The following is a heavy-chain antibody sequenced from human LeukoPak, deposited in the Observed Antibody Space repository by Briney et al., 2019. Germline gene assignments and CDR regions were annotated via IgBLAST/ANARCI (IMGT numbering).Heavy chain of an antibody. CDR3: AGTYYYDSSGYFDY. CDR2: IYYSGST. Sequence: PSATLSLTCTVSGGSISSYYWSWIRQPPGKGLEWIGYIYYSGSTNYNPSLKSRVTISVDTSKNQFSLKLSSVTAADTAVYYCAGTYYYDSSGYFDYWGQGTLVTVSS. J-gene: IGHJ4*02. CDR1: GGSISSYY. V-gene: IGHV4-59*01. D-gene: IGHD3-22*01.